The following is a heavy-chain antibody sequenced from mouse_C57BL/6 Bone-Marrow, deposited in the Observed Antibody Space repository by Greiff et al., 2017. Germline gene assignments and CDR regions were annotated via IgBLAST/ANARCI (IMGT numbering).Heavy chain of an antibody. D-gene: IGHD1-1*01. CDR3: AREATTVVARYAMDY. J-gene: IGHJ4*01. CDR2: IYPRSGNT. CDR1: GYTFTSYG. V-gene: IGHV1-81*01. Sequence: QVQLQQSGAELARPGASVKLSCKAFGYTFTSYGISWVKQRTGQGLEWIGEIYPRSGNTYYNEKFKGKATLTADKSSSTAYMKLRSLTSEDSAVYFCAREATTVVARYAMDYWGQGTSVTVSS.